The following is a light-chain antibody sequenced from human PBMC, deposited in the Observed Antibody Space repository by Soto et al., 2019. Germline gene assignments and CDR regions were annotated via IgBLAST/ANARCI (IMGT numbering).Light chain of an antibody. CDR3: QQSYSTPRT. CDR2: GAS. V-gene: IGKV1-39*01. J-gene: IGKJ1*01. CDR1: QSISSY. Sequence: DIQMTPSPSSLSASVGDRVTITCRASQSISSYLNWYQQKPGKAPKLLIYGASSLQSGVPSRFSGSGSGTDFTLTISSLQPEDFATYYCQQSYSTPRTFGQGTKVEIK.